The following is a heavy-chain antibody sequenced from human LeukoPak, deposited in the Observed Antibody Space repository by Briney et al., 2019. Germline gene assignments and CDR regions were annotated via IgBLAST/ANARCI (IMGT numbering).Heavy chain of an antibody. D-gene: IGHD3-22*01. CDR3: ARGATNYDSSGYYQPNWFDP. Sequence: PSETLSLTCAVSGGSISSGGYSWSWIRQPPGKGLEWIGHIYHSGSTYYNSSLKSRATISVDRSKNQFSLKLSSVTAADTAVYYCARGATNYDSSGYYQPNWFDPWGQGTLATVSS. CDR1: GGSISSGGYS. CDR2: IYHSGST. V-gene: IGHV4-30-2*01. J-gene: IGHJ5*02.